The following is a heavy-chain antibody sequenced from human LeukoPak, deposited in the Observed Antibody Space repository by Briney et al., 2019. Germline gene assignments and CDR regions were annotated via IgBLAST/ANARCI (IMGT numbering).Heavy chain of an antibody. J-gene: IGHJ6*03. CDR2: ISAYNGNT. Sequence: HRASVKVSCKASGYTFTSYGISWVRQAPGQGLEWMGWISAYNGNTNYSQKLQGRVTMTTDTSTSTAYMELRSLRSDDTAVYYCARAGSSTSRRFYYYYYYMDVWGQGTLVTVSS. CDR3: ARAGSSTSRRFYYYYYYMDV. V-gene: IGHV1-18*01. CDR1: GYTFTSYG. D-gene: IGHD2-2*01.